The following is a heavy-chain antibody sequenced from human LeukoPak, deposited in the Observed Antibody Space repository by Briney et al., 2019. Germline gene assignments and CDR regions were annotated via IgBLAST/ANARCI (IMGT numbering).Heavy chain of an antibody. J-gene: IGHJ6*03. CDR3: ARDLEDCSGYYYYYYMDV. Sequence: ASVKVSCKASGYTFTGYYMHWVRQAPGQGLEWMGRINPNSGGTNYAQKFQGRVTMTRDTSISTAYMELSRLRSDDTAVYYCARDLEDCSGYYYYYYMDVWGKGTTFTVSS. D-gene: IGHD2-15*01. V-gene: IGHV1-2*06. CDR2: INPNSGGT. CDR1: GYTFTGYY.